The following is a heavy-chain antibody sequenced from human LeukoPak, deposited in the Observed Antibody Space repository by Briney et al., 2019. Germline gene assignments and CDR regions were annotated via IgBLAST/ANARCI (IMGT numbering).Heavy chain of an antibody. Sequence: PGGSLRLSCAASGFTFSSYAMSWVRQAPGKGLEWVSAISGSGGSTYYADSVKGRFTISRDNSKNTLYLQMNSLRAEDTAVYYCAKSYYDFWSGSGEAFDIWGQGTMVTVSS. J-gene: IGHJ3*02. CDR1: GFTFSSYA. CDR3: AKSYYDFWSGSGEAFDI. D-gene: IGHD3-3*01. CDR2: ISGSGGST. V-gene: IGHV3-23*01.